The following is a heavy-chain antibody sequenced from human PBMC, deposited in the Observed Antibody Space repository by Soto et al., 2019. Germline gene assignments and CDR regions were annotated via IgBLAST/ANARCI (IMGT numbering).Heavy chain of an antibody. D-gene: IGHD3-10*01. CDR2: ISYDGSNK. Sequence: QVQLVESGGGVVQPGRSLRLSCAASGFTFSSYAMHWVRQAPGKGLEWVAVISYDGSNKYYADSVTGRFTISRDNSKNTLYLQMNSGRAEDTAVYYCASDGRGGSGSYLISYYYYYGMDVWGQGSTVTVSS. J-gene: IGHJ6*02. V-gene: IGHV3-30-3*01. CDR1: GFTFSSYA. CDR3: ASDGRGGSGSYLISYYYYYGMDV.